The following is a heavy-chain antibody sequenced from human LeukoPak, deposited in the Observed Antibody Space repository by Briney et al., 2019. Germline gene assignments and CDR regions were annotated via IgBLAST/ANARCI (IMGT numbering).Heavy chain of an antibody. V-gene: IGHV3-33*06. D-gene: IGHD2-2*01. CDR2: IWYDGSNT. CDR3: AKDQLRIVVVPAATLN. J-gene: IGHJ4*02. Sequence: PGGSLRLSCVASGFTFSSFGMHWVRQAPGKGLEWVALIWYDGSNTYYADSVKGRFTISRDNSKNTLYLQMNSLRAEDTAVYYCAKDQLRIVVVPAATLNWGQGTLVTVSS. CDR1: GFTFSSFG.